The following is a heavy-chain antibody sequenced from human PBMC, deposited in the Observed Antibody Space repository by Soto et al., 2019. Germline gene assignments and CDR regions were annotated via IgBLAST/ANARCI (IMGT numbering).Heavy chain of an antibody. D-gene: IGHD6-25*01. Sequence: GASVKVSCKASGYTFTAFYMNWVRQAPGQGLEWMGWVNPNTGVTKYAQKFQGRVTMTRDTSINTAYMELRRLTSDDTAVYYCTTLRLDPWGQGTLVTVSS. CDR2: VNPNTGVT. CDR1: GYTFTAFY. J-gene: IGHJ5*02. CDR3: TTLRLDP. V-gene: IGHV1-2*02.